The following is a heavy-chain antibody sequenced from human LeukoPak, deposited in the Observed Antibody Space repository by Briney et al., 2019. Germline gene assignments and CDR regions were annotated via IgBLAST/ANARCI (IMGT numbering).Heavy chain of an antibody. J-gene: IGHJ3*01. CDR3: ARAPGVVYDAFDL. CDR1: GFTSSTYD. Sequence: GGSLRLSCAASGFTSSTYDMHWVRQAPGKGLVWVSYIGTRTTDTYFADSVRGRFTISRDNAKNSLYLQRNSLRAEDTAVYYCARAPGVVYDAFDLWGQGTMVTVSS. V-gene: IGHV3-21*01. CDR2: IGTRTTDT. D-gene: IGHD2-15*01.